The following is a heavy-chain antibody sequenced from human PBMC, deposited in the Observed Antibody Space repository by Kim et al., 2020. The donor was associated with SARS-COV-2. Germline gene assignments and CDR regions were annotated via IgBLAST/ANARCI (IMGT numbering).Heavy chain of an antibody. CDR2: YGGTT. V-gene: IGHV3-49*02. J-gene: IGHJ4*02. Sequence: YGGTTEYAAPVKGRFTISRDDSKSIADLQMNSLKTEDTAVYYCTPLRAGYWGQVTLVTVSS. CDR3: TPLRAGY.